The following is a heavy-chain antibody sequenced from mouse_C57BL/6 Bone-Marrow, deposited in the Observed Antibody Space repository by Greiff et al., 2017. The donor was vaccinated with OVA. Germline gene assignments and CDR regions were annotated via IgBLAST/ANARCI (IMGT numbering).Heavy chain of an antibody. CDR1: GYTFTSYW. CDR2: IDPSDSYT. CDR3: ARPVYGNDVGY. Sequence: QVQLQQPGAELVRPGTSVKLSCKASGYTFTSYWLHWVKQRPGQGLEWIGVIDPSDSYTNYNQKFKGKATLTVDTSSSTAYMQLSSLTSEDSAVYYCARPVYGNDVGYWGQGTTLTVSS. J-gene: IGHJ2*01. V-gene: IGHV1-59*01. D-gene: IGHD2-2*01.